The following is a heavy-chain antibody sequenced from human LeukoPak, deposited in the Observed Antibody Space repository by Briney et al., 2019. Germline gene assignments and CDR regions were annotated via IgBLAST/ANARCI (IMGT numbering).Heavy chain of an antibody. CDR3: AREVLYGFWSGYYNVSGYYYGMDV. CDR1: GFTFSSYA. J-gene: IGHJ6*02. D-gene: IGHD3-3*01. CDR2: ISYDGSNK. Sequence: PGGSLRLSCAASGFTFSSYAMHWVRQAPGKGLEWVAVISYDGSNKYYADSVKGRFTISRDNSKNTLYLQMNSLRAEDTAVYYCAREVLYGFWSGYYNVSGYYYGMDVWGQGTTVTVSS. V-gene: IGHV3-30-3*01.